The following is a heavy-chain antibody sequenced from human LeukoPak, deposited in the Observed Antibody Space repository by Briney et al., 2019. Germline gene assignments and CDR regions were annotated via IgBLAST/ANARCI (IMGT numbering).Heavy chain of an antibody. Sequence: GGSLRLSCAASGFTVSSNYMSWVRQAPGKGLEWVSVIYSGGSTYYADSVKGRFTISRDNSKNTLYLQMNGLTAEDTAVYYCAKDLRPVVVPAARREYFQHWGQGTLVTVSS. CDR1: GFTVSSNY. V-gene: IGHV3-66*01. J-gene: IGHJ1*01. CDR2: IYSGGST. D-gene: IGHD2-2*01. CDR3: AKDLRPVVVPAARREYFQH.